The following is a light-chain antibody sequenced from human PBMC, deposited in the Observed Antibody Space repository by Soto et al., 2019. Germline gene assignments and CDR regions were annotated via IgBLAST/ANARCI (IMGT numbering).Light chain of an antibody. CDR1: SSDIGGYDY. CDR2: EVR. CDR3: CSYTRTSNHYF. J-gene: IGLJ1*01. V-gene: IGLV2-14*01. Sequence: QSALTQPASVSGSPGQSITISYTGTSSDIGGYDYVSWYRQRPGKAPKLMIYEVRYRPSGVSNRFSGSKSGNTASLTISGLQAEDEAVYYCCSYTRTSNHYFFGSGTKVTVL.